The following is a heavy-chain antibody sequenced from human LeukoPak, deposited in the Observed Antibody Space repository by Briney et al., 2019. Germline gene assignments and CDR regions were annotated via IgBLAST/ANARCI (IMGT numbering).Heavy chain of an antibody. V-gene: IGHV4-39*07. D-gene: IGHD3-9*01. CDR3: ASSGPDYDILTPPGY. J-gene: IGHJ4*02. CDR2: IYYSGST. Sequence: SETLSLTCTVSGGSISSSSYYWGWIRQPPGKGLEWIGSIYYSGSTYYNPSLKSRVTISVDTSKNQFSLKLSSVTAADTAVYYCASSGPDYDILTPPGYWGQGTLVTVSS. CDR1: GGSISSSSYY.